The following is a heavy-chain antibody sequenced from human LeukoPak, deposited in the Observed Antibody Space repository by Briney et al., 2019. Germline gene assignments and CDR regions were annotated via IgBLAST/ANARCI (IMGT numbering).Heavy chain of an antibody. Sequence: GGPLRLSCAASGFPFNSYGMHWVRQAPGKGLEWVAVLSYDGSNKYYADSVKGRFTISRLNYKNTLYLQMNSLRAEDTAVYYCAREVGGSAFDIWGQGTMVTVSS. J-gene: IGHJ3*02. CDR2: LSYDGSNK. D-gene: IGHD3-16*01. V-gene: IGHV3-30*03. CDR3: AREVGGSAFDI. CDR1: GFPFNSYG.